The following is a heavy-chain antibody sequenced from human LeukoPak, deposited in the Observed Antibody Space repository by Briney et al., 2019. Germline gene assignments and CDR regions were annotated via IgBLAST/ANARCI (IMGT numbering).Heavy chain of an antibody. J-gene: IGHJ4*02. CDR2: IYYSGST. Sequence: SETLSLTCTVSGGSISSSSYYWGWIRQPPGEELEWIGSIYYSGSTYYNPSLKSRVTISVDTSKNQFSLKLSSVTAADTAVYYCASFNLVQLERLSDYWGQGTLVTVSS. D-gene: IGHD1-1*01. CDR1: GGSISSSSYY. V-gene: IGHV4-39*01. CDR3: ASFNLVQLERLSDY.